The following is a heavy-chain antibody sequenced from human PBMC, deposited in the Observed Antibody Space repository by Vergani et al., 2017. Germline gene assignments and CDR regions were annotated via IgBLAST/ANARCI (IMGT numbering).Heavy chain of an antibody. CDR3: ARDRRYCSGGSCYLDY. CDR1: GGTFSTYA. V-gene: IGHV1-69*13. J-gene: IGHJ4*02. CDR2: LIPIFGTT. D-gene: IGHD2-15*01. Sequence: QVQLVQSGAEVKKPGSSVKVSCKASGGTFSTYAISWVRQAPGQWLEWMGRLIPIFGTTNYAQNFQGRVTITADESTSTAYMELSSLRSEGTAVYYCARDRRYCSGGSCYLDYWGQGTLITVSS.